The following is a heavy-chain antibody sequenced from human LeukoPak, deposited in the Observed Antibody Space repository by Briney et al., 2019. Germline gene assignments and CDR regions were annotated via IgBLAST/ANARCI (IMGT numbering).Heavy chain of an antibody. CDR2: ISSNGGST. D-gene: IGHD4-17*01. J-gene: IGHJ4*02. CDR3: ARELFPQDYGDYGFDY. Sequence: GGSLRLSCAASGFTFSSYAMHWVRQAPGKGLEYVSAISSNGGSTYYANSVKGRFTISRDNSKNTLYLQMGSLRAEDMAVYYCARELFPQDYGDYGFDYWGQGTLVTVSS. V-gene: IGHV3-64*01. CDR1: GFTFSSYA.